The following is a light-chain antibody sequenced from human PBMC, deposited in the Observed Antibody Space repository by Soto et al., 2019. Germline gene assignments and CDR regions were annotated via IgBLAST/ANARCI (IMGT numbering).Light chain of an antibody. CDR2: AAT. V-gene: IGKV1-27*01. J-gene: IGKJ3*01. CDR1: QDIENY. CDR3: QNCKSAVFT. Sequence: DIQMTQSPSSLSASVGDRVTITCRASQDIENYLAWYQQRPGKVPKLLIYAATTLQPGVPSRFSGSGSGTDFTLTISSLQPEDVATYYCQNCKSAVFTFGPGTKADTK.